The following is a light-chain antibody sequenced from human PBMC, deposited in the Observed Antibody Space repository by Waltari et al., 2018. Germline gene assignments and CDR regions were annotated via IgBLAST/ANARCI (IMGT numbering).Light chain of an antibody. CDR3: QKYESLPAT. J-gene: IGKJ1*01. V-gene: IGKV3-20*01. Sequence: ETVLTQSPGTLSLSPGEGATLSCRASESVSKFFAWYQQKPGQAPRLLIYHATSRAPGIPARFSGSGFRTDFSLTISSLEPEDFAVYYCQKYESLPATFGQGTKVEIK. CDR1: ESVSKF. CDR2: HAT.